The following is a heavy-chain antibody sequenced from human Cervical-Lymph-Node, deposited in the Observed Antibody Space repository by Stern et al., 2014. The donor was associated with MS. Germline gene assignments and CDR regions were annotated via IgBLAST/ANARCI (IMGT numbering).Heavy chain of an antibody. CDR3: VRDWLDRLPDI. V-gene: IGHV1-18*01. CDR2: ISPYNGDT. Sequence: QVQLVQSGAEVKKPGASVKVSCKPSGYTFTAYGISWVRQAPGQGLERVGWISPYNGDTNYARSLQGRVTLTTDTSTGTAYMEVNSLRTGDTAMYYCVRDWLDRLPDIWGQGTMVTVSS. D-gene: IGHD6-19*01. J-gene: IGHJ3*02. CDR1: GYTFTAYG.